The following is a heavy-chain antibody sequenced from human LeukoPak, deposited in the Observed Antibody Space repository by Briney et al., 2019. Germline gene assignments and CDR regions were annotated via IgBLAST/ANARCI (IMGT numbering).Heavy chain of an antibody. CDR1: GYTFTSYG. CDR2: ISAYNGNT. V-gene: IGHV1-18*01. D-gene: IGHD3-10*01. J-gene: IGHJ4*02. Sequence: ASVKVSCKASGYTFTSYGISWVRQAPGQGLEWMGWISAYNGNTNYARKLQGRVTMTTDTSTSTAYMELRSLRSDDTAVYYCARDLVTMVRGVIPRSDYWGQGTLVTVSS. CDR3: ARDLVTMVRGVIPRSDY.